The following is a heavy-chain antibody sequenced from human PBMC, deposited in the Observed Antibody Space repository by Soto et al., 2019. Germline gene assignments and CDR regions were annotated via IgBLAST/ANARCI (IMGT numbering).Heavy chain of an antibody. CDR1: GLTVSTNP. CDR3: ARDGSGH. V-gene: IGHV3-66*01. CDR2: IYTGGGT. J-gene: IGHJ4*02. Sequence: EVQLVESGGGLVQPGGSLRLSCAASGLTVSTNPMSWVRQSPGKGLEWVSVIYTGGGTHYADSAKGRFTISRDNSKNTVNLQMNSLRPEDTAVYYCARDGSGHWGQGTLVTVSS.